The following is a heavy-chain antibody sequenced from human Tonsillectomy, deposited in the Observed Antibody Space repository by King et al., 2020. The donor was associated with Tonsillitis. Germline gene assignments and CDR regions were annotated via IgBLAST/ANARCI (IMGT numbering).Heavy chain of an antibody. J-gene: IGHJ4*02. V-gene: IGHV1-18*01. CDR2: ISAYNGNT. CDR1: GYTFTSYD. CDR3: ARDSGGYYGSGSYFDY. Sequence: QLVQSGAEVKKPGASVKVSCQASGYTFTSYDISWVRQAPGQGLEWMGWISAYNGNTDYAQKLQGRVTMTTNTSTTTAYMELRSLRSDDTAVYYCARDSGGYYGSGSYFDYWGQGTLVTVSS. D-gene: IGHD3-10*01.